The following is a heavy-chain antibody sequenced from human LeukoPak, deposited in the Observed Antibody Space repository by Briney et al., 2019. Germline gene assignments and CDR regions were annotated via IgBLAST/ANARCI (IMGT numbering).Heavy chain of an antibody. Sequence: SETLSLTCSVSGGSISSHYWSWIRQPPGKGLEWIGYIYYSGSTNYNPSLNSRATMSVDTSKHQFSLKLNFVTAADTAVYYCARQGSGWYYFDYWGQGTVVTVSS. V-gene: IGHV4-59*08. CDR3: ARQGSGWYYFDY. D-gene: IGHD6-19*01. J-gene: IGHJ4*02. CDR2: IYYSGST. CDR1: GGSISSHY.